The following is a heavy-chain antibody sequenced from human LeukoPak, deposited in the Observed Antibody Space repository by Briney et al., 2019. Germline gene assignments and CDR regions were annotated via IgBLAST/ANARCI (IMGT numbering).Heavy chain of an antibody. D-gene: IGHD3-9*01. J-gene: IGHJ4*02. CDR3: ANVNILTGYPRAYYFDY. CDR1: GGSFSGYY. Sequence: SEPLSLTCAVYGGSFSGYYWGWIRQPPGKGLEWIGSIYYSGSTYYNPSLKSRVTISVDTSKNQFSLTLSSVTAADTAVYYCANVNILTGYPRAYYFDYWGQGTLVTVSS. V-gene: IGHV4-39*01. CDR2: IYYSGST.